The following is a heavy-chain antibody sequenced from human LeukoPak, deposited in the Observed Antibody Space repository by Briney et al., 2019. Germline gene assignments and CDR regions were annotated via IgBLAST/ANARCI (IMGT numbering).Heavy chain of an antibody. Sequence: GRSLRLYCAASGFTFSSYGMHWVRQAPGKGLEWVAVIWYDGSNKYYADSVKGRSTISRDNSKNTLYLQMNSLRAEDTAVYYCARDGSTVTAPFDYWGQGTLVTVSS. V-gene: IGHV3-33*01. D-gene: IGHD2-21*02. CDR2: IWYDGSNK. CDR3: ARDGSTVTAPFDY. CDR1: GFTFSSYG. J-gene: IGHJ4*02.